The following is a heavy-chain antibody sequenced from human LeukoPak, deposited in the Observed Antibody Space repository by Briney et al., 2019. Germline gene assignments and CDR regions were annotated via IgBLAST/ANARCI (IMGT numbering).Heavy chain of an antibody. J-gene: IGHJ6*03. CDR1: GVSISSGGYS. V-gene: IGHV4-30-4*07. D-gene: IGHD4-17*01. CDR3: ARAAVTNHFYFYYMAV. CDR2: IYYTGST. Sequence: PSETLSLTCTVSGVSISSGGYSWRWIRQPPGTGLEWIGYIYYTGSTYFNPSLKSRFTISVDTSKNQVSLNLDSVTAADTAVYYCARAAVTNHFYFYYMAVWGKGTAVTVSS.